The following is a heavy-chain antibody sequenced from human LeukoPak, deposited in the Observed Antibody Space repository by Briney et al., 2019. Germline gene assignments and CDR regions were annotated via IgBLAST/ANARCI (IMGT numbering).Heavy chain of an antibody. V-gene: IGHV4-61*02. CDR1: ALSISSGSYS. CDR3: ARGWYYFDY. J-gene: IGHJ4*02. CDR2: IYTSGST. Sequence: SETLSLTCTVCALSISSGSYSWSWIRQPAGKGLEWIGRIYTSGSTNYNPSLKSRVTISVDTSKNQFSLKLSSVTAADTAVYYCARGWYYFDYWGQGTLVTVSS.